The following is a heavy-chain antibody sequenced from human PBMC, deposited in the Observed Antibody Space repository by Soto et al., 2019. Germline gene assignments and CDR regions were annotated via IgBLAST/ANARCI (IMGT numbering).Heavy chain of an antibody. D-gene: IGHD1-26*01. V-gene: IGHV4-31*03. CDR1: GGSISSGGYY. J-gene: IGHJ5*02. Sequence: SETLSLTCTVSGGSISSGGYYWSWIRQHPGKGLEWIGYIYYSGSTYYNPSLKSRVTISVDTSKNQFSLKLSSVTAADTAVYYCAREDSGSYLDWFDPWGQGTLVTVSS. CDR2: IYYSGST. CDR3: AREDSGSYLDWFDP.